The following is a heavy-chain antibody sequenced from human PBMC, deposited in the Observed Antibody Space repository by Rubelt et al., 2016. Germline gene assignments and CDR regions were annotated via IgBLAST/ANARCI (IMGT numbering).Heavy chain of an antibody. CDR2: ISGSGGST. D-gene: IGHD1-26*01. CDR1: GFTFSRYA. CDR3: AGVRSGSYGYWYFDL. Sequence: SRGGLVQPGGSLRVSCAASGFTFSRYAMNWVRQAPGKGLEWVAAISGSGGSTFYADSVKGRFTISRDNSKNTLYLQMSSLRAEDTAVYYCAGVRSGSYGYWYFDLWGRGTLVTVTS. J-gene: IGHJ2*01. V-gene: IGHV3-23*01.